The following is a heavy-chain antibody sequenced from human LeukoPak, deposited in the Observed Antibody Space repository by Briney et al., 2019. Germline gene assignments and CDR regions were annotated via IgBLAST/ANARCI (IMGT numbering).Heavy chain of an antibody. J-gene: IGHJ4*02. CDR2: ISYDGSNK. CDR1: GFTFNSYA. V-gene: IGHV3-30-3*01. D-gene: IGHD3-10*01. Sequence: GGSLRLSCEASGFTFNSYAMHWVRQAPGKGLEWVALISYDGSNKYYADSVKGRFTISRDNSKNTLYLQLNSLRAEDTAVFYCAKAESHYYGSGSYSFDYWGQGTLVTVSS. CDR3: AKAESHYYGSGSYSFDY.